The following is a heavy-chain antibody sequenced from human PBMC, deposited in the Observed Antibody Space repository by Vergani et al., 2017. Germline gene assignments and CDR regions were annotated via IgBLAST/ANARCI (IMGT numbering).Heavy chain of an antibody. V-gene: IGHV4-34*01. J-gene: IGHJ3*02. CDR1: GGSFSGYY. D-gene: IGHD3-3*01. CDR3: ARGLRLYYDFWSGYYDAFDI. Sequence: QVQLQQWGAGLLKPSETLSLTCAVYGGSFSGYYWSWIRQPPGKGLEWIGEINHSGSTNYNPSLKSRVTISVDTSKNQFSLKLSSVTAADTAVYYCARGLRLYYDFWSGYYDAFDIWGQGTMVTVSS. CDR2: INHSGST.